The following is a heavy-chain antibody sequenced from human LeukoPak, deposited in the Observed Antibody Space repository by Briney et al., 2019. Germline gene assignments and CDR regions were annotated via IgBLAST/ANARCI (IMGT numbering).Heavy chain of an antibody. CDR1: GFTFSDYY. J-gene: IGHJ6*04. D-gene: IGHD3-22*01. V-gene: IGHV3-11*04. Sequence: GGSLRLSCAASGFTFSDYYMSWIRQAPGKGLEWVSYISSSGSTIYYADSVKGRFTISRDNAKNSLYLQMNSLRAEDTAVYYCASSGGYYDSSGYYTPMDVWGKGTTVTVSS. CDR3: ASSGGYYDSSGYYTPMDV. CDR2: ISSSGSTI.